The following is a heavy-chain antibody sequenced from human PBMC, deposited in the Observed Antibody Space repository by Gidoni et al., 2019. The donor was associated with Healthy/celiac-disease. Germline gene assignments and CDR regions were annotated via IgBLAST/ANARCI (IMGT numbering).Heavy chain of an antibody. D-gene: IGHD6-13*01. J-gene: IGHJ4*02. CDR3: ARELSKQQLVLTY. V-gene: IGHV3-33*01. Sequence: QVQLVESGGGVVQPGWSLRLSCAASGFTFSSYGMQWVRQAPGKGLEWVAVIWYDGSNKYYADSVKGRFTISRDNSKNTLYLQMNSLRAEDTAVYYCARELSKQQLVLTYWGQGTLVTVSS. CDR1: GFTFSSYG. CDR2: IWYDGSNK.